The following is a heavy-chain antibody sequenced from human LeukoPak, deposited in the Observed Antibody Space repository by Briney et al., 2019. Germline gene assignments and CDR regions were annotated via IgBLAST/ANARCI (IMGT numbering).Heavy chain of an antibody. CDR2: ISSSSTYI. CDR3: ARDVVEHSSTRLDGFDI. J-gene: IGHJ3*02. CDR1: GFTFSSYS. V-gene: IGHV3-21*01. D-gene: IGHD2-2*01. Sequence: PGGSLRLSCAASGFTFSSYSMNWVRQAPGKGLEWVSSISSSSTYIYYGDSVKGRFTISRDNAKNSLYLQMNSLRDEDTAVYYCARDVVEHSSTRLDGFDIWGLGTMVTVSS.